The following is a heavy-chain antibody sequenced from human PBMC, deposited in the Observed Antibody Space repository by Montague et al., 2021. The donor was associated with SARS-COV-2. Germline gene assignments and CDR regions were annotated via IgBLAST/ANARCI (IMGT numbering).Heavy chain of an antibody. V-gene: IGHV4-59*01. CDR1: GGSISSYY. CDR2: SYYRGST. D-gene: IGHD5-18*01. J-gene: IGHJ3*02. CDR3: ARGSYGTDAFDI. Sequence: SETLSLTCAVSGGSISSYYWSWIRQPPGKGLEWIGYSYYRGSTNYNPSLKSRVAISLDTSKNQFSLKLNSVTAADTAVYYCARGSYGTDAFDIWGQGTMVTVSS.